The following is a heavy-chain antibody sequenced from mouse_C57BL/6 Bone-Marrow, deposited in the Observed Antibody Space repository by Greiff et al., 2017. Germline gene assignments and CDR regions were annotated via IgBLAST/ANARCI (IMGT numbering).Heavy chain of an antibody. V-gene: IGHV1-76*01. D-gene: IGHD2-4*01. CDR3: ARSIYYDYPWYFDV. CDR1: SYTFTDYY. CDR2: IYPGSGDT. Sequence: VQLQQSGAELVRPGASVKLSCKASSYTFTDYYINWVKQRPGQGLEWIARIYPGSGDTYYNEKFKGKATLTAEKSSSTAYMQLSSLTSEDSAVYFCARSIYYDYPWYFDVWGTGTTVTVSS. J-gene: IGHJ1*03.